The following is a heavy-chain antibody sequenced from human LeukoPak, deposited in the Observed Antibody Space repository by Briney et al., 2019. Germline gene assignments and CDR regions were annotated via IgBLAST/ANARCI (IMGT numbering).Heavy chain of an antibody. J-gene: IGHJ2*01. D-gene: IGHD2-15*01. CDR2: IKQDGSEK. Sequence: GGSLRLSCAASAFTLGTHWMSWVRQAPGKGLEWVTSIKQDGSEKNYVDSVRGRLTISRDNARDSLYLQMNSLGAEDTALYYCVRGVHYGSSFDLWGRGTLVTVSS. CDR1: AFTLGTHW. CDR3: VRGVHYGSSFDL. V-gene: IGHV3-7*01.